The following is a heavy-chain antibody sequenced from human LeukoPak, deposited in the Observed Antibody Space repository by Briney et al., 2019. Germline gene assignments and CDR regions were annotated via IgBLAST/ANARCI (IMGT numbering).Heavy chain of an antibody. CDR1: SGSINSFY. CDR3: ARENWRSKSIDFDS. D-gene: IGHD6-6*01. J-gene: IGHJ4*02. CDR2: IYSSGST. Sequence: SETLSLTCTVSSGSINSFYWTWIRQPAGKGLEWIGRIYSSGSTNFNPSLKSRVTMSVDTSKNQFSLRLSSVTAADTAAYFCARENWRSKSIDFDSWGQGTLVTVSS. V-gene: IGHV4-4*07.